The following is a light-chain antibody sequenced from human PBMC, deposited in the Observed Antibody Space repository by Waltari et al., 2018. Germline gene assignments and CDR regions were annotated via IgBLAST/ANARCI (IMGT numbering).Light chain of an antibody. Sequence: SLSASLGASVKLTCTLSSGHSSNVIAWLQQQPEKGPRYLMRVNSDGSHSRGDEIPDRFSGSSPGAERYLTISSLQSEDEADYYCQTGGDGTWVFGGGTKLTVL. V-gene: IGLV4-69*01. CDR2: VNSDGSH. CDR1: SGHSSNV. CDR3: QTGGDGTWV. J-gene: IGLJ3*02.